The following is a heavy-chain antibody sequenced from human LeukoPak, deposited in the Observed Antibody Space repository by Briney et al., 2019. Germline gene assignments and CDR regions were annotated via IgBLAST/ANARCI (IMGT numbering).Heavy chain of an antibody. J-gene: IGHJ2*01. D-gene: IGHD6-13*01. CDR2: INHSGST. CDR1: GGSFSGYY. V-gene: IGHV4-34*01. Sequence: SETLSLTRAVYGGSFSGYYWSWIRQPPGKGLEWIGEINHSGSTNYNPSLKSRVTISVDTSKNQFSLKLSSVTAADTAVYYCARGALIAAAQDYWYFDLWGRGTLVTVSS. CDR3: ARGALIAAAQDYWYFDL.